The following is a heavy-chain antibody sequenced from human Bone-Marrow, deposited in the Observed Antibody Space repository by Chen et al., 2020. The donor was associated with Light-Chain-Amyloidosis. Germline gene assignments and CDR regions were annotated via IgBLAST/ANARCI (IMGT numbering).Heavy chain of an antibody. J-gene: IGHJ6*02. CDR1: GVSTINSREFY. CDR2: FRYVGGP. CDR3: ARGDGLGTVDGIRYHGVDV. Sequence: QLQESGPGLVQPSKTLALTCTVSGVSTINSREFYWGWMRQSPGKGLEWIGYFRYVGGPRYSPSLASRMSISGDTSKNQFSLKINFVTAADTAVYYCARGDGLGTVDGIRYHGVDVWGPGITVTVSS. D-gene: IGHD1-1*01. V-gene: IGHV4-39*07.